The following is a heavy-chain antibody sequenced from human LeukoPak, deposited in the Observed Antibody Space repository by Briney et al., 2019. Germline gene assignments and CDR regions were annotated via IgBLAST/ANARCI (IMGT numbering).Heavy chain of an antibody. CDR3: ARTLGDSSGYYDYYYYMDV. D-gene: IGHD3-22*01. V-gene: IGHV1-8*01. CDR1: GYTFTSYD. Sequence: GASVKVSCKASGYTFTSYDINWVRQATGQGLEWMGWMNPNSGNTGYAQKCQGRVTMTRNTSISTAYMELSSLRSEDTAVYYCARTLGDSSGYYDYYYYMDVWGKGTTVTVSS. CDR2: MNPNSGNT. J-gene: IGHJ6*03.